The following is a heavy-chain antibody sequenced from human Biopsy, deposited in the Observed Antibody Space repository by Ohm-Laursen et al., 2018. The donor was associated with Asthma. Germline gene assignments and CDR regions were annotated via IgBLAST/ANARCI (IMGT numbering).Heavy chain of an antibody. Sequence: SSVKVSCKASGYTFTSYYMHWVRQAPGQGLEWMGIINPSGGSTSYAQKFQGRVTMTRDTSTSTVYMELSSLSSEDTAVYYCARGYSGSDRIVYYYSGLEVWGQGTTVTVSS. CDR1: GYTFTSYY. D-gene: IGHD5-12*01. CDR3: ARGYSGSDRIVYYYSGLEV. V-gene: IGHV1-46*01. J-gene: IGHJ6*02. CDR2: INPSGGST.